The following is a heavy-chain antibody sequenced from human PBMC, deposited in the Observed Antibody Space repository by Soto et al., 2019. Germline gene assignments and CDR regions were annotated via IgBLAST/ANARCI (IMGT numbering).Heavy chain of an antibody. J-gene: IGHJ4*02. V-gene: IGHV4-59*01. CDR1: GGSISDYH. CDR3: ARAIAGAKTFDY. Sequence: PSETLSLTCTVSGGSISDYHWTWVRQPPGKGLEWIGYIYYTGSTNYNPSLKSRVTMSVDMSKNQFSLKLSSVIAADTAVYYCARAIAGAKTFDYWGQGTLVTVSS. CDR2: IYYTGST. D-gene: IGHD1-26*01.